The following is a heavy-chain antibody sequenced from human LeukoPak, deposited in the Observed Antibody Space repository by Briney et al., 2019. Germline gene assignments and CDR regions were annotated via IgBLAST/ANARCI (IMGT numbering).Heavy chain of an antibody. D-gene: IGHD6-19*01. J-gene: IGHJ4*02. CDR3: ARSIAVAGTEFDY. V-gene: IGHV3-11*04. CDR2: ISNSGTAI. CDR1: GFTFSDYY. Sequence: GGSLRLSCAASGFTFSDYYMSWIRQAPGKGLEWVSSISNSGTAIYYADSVKGRFTISRDNAKNSLYLQMNSLRAEDTAVYYCARSIAVAGTEFDYWGQGTLVTVSS.